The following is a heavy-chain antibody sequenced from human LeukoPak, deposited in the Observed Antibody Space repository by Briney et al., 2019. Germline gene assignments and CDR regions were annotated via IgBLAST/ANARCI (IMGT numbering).Heavy chain of an antibody. J-gene: IGHJ4*02. CDR2: IYYSGST. D-gene: IGHD3-22*01. V-gene: IGHV4-38-2*02. CDR1: GYSISSGYY. Sequence: SETLSLTCTVSGYSISSGYYWGWIQQPPGKGLEWIGYIYYSGSTNYNPSLKSRVTISVDTSKNQFSLKLSSVTAADTAVYYCARQNYYDTLGFDYWGQGTLVTVSS. CDR3: ARQNYYDTLGFDY.